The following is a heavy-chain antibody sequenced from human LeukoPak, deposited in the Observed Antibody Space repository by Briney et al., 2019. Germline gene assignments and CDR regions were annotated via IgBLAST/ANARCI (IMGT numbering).Heavy chain of an antibody. D-gene: IGHD3-10*01. Sequence: GGSLRLSCAASGFTFSSYGMGWVRQAPGKGLEWVSAISGSGGSTYYADSVKGRFTISRDNSKNTLYLQMNSLRAEDTAVYYCAKVDGSGSYRYCWGKGTMVTVSS. CDR3: AKVDGSGSYRYC. J-gene: IGHJ6*04. CDR2: ISGSGGST. V-gene: IGHV3-23*01. CDR1: GFTFSSYG.